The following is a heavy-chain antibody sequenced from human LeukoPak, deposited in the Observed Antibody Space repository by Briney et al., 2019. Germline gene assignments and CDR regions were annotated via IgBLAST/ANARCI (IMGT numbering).Heavy chain of an antibody. D-gene: IGHD2-2*01. CDR3: ARLADCSSSSCRSFDY. CDR1: GYPFTGYY. Sequence: ASVKVSCKARGYPFTGYYLHWVRQAPGQGLEWMGWINPNSGFTNYAQKFQGRVTMTRDTSISTAYMELSRLRSDDTAVYYCARLADCSSSSCRSFDYWGQGTLVTVSS. V-gene: IGHV1-2*02. CDR2: INPNSGFT. J-gene: IGHJ4*02.